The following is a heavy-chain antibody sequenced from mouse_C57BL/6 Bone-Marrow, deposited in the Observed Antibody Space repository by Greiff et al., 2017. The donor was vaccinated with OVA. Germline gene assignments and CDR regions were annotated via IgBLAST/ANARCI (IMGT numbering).Heavy chain of an antibody. CDR2: ISDGGSYT. D-gene: IGHD4-1*01. CDR1: GFTFSSYA. J-gene: IGHJ4*01. CDR3: ARDPQTGTAMDY. Sequence: EVQRVESGGGLVKPGGSLKLSCAASGFTFSSYAMSWVSQTPEKRLEWVATISDGGSYTYYPDNVKGRFTISRDNAKNNLYLQMSHLKSEDTAMYYCARDPQTGTAMDYWGQGTSVTVSS. V-gene: IGHV5-4*01.